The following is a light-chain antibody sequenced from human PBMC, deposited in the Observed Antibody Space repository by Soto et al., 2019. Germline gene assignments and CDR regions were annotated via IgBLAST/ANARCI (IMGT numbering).Light chain of an antibody. CDR3: QTWGNGPLV. CDR2: LNSDGSH. CDR1: SGHSSYA. J-gene: IGLJ2*01. Sequence: QLVLTQSPSASASLGASVKLTCTLSSGHSSYAIAWHQQQPEKGPRYLMKLNSDGSHSKGDGIPDRFSGSSTGAERYLTISSLQSEDEADYYCQTWGNGPLVFGGGTKLTLL. V-gene: IGLV4-69*01.